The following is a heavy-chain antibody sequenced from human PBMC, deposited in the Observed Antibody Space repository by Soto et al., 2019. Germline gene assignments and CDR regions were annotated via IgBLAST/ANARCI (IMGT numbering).Heavy chain of an antibody. CDR3: ARGAADTALVDS. CDR2: IFYSGST. V-gene: IGHV4-59*01. Sequence: SETLSLTCTVSGGSIRSYYWTWIRQPPGKGLEWLGYIFYSGSTFYNPSLKGRVTISIHTSKSQFSLQLTSVTAADTAVYYCARGAADTALVDSWGQGTLVPVSS. CDR1: GGSIRSYY. D-gene: IGHD5-18*01. J-gene: IGHJ4*02.